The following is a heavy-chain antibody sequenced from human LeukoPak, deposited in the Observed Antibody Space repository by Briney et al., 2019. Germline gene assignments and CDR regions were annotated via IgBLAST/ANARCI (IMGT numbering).Heavy chain of an antibody. CDR3: ARAGRTGEDAFDI. J-gene: IGHJ3*02. D-gene: IGHD7-27*01. V-gene: IGHV1-46*01. CDR2: INPSGGST. Sequence: GASVKVSCKASGYTFTSYYMHWVRQAPGQGLEWMGIINPSGGSTSYAQKFQGRVTMTRDTSTSTAYMELRSLRSDDTAVYYCARAGRTGEDAFDIWGQGTMVTVSS. CDR1: GYTFTSYY.